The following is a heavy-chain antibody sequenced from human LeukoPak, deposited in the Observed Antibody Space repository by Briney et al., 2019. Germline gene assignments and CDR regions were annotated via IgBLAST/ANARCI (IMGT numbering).Heavy chain of an antibody. CDR3: ARHTGYGVGWFDP. CDR1: GGSISSYY. CDR2: IYYSGST. J-gene: IGHJ5*02. D-gene: IGHD4-17*01. Sequence: SETLSLTCTVSGGSISSYYWSWIRQPPGKGLEYIGYIYYSGSTNYNPSLKSRLTISVDTSKNQFSLKLSSVTAADTAVYYCARHTGYGVGWFDPWGQGTLVAVSS. V-gene: IGHV4-59*08.